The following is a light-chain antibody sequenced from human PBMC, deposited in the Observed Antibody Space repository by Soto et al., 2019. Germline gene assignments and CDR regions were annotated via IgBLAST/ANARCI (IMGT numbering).Light chain of an antibody. CDR1: SSDVGGYNY. Sequence: QSVLTQPASVSGSPGQSITISCTGTSSDVGGYNYVSGYQQHPGKAPKLMIYDVSNRPSGVSNRFSGSKSGNTASLTISGLQAEDEADYYCSSYTSSSTLGVFGTGTKVTVL. V-gene: IGLV2-14*01. J-gene: IGLJ1*01. CDR3: SSYTSSSTLGV. CDR2: DVS.